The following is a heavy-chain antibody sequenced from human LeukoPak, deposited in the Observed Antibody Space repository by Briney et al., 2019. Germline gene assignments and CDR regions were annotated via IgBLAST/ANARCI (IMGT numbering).Heavy chain of an antibody. CDR3: ARVDYSNYGDAFDI. CDR2: IYYSGST. CDR1: GGSISSYY. J-gene: IGHJ3*02. V-gene: IGHV4-59*01. Sequence: PSETLSLTCTVSGGSISSYYWGWIRQPPGKGLEWIGYIYYSGSTNYNPSLKSRVTISVDTSKNQFSLKLSSVTAADTAVYYCARVDYSNYGDAFDIWGQGTMVTVSS. D-gene: IGHD4-11*01.